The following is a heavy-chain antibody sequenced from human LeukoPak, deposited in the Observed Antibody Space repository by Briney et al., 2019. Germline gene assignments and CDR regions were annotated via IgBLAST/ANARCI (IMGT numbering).Heavy chain of an antibody. CDR1: GGTFSSYA. Sequence: SVKVSCKASGGTFSSYAISWVRQAPGQGFEWMGGIIPIFGTANYAQKFQGRVTITADESTSTAYMELSSLRSEDTGVYYCARGDRDDYVWGSSLDYWGQGTLVTVSS. J-gene: IGHJ4*02. D-gene: IGHD3-16*01. CDR2: IIPIFGTA. V-gene: IGHV1-69*13. CDR3: ARGDRDDYVWGSSLDY.